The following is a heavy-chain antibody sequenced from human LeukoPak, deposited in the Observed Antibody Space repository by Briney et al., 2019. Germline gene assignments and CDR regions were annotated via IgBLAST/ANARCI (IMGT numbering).Heavy chain of an antibody. D-gene: IGHD3-10*02. J-gene: IGHJ3*02. CDR1: EFTFSSYS. CDR3: ARADVGAFDI. CDR2: ISSSGSTI. Sequence: QSGGSLRLSCATSEFTFSSYSMSRVRQAPGKGLEWVSYISSSGSTIYYADSVKGRFTISRDNAKNSLYLQVNSLRAEDTAVYYCARADVGAFDIWGQGTVVTVSS. V-gene: IGHV3-48*01.